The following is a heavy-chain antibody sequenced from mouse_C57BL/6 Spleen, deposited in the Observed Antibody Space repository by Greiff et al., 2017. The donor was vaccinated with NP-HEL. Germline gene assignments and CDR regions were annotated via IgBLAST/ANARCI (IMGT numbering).Heavy chain of an antibody. J-gene: IGHJ2*01. CDR2: IYPGDGDT. D-gene: IGHD1-1*01. Sequence: QVQLKQSGPELVKPGASVKISCKASGYAFSSSWMNWVKQRPGKGLEWIGRIYPGDGDTNYNGKFKGKATLPADKSSSTAYMQLSSLTSEDSAVYFCARKGLGGSRGYFDYWGQGTTLTVSS. CDR3: ARKGLGGSRGYFDY. CDR1: GYAFSSSW. V-gene: IGHV1-82*01.